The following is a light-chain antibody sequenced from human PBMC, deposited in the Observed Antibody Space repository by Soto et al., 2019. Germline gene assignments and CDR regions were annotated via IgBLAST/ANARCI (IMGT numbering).Light chain of an antibody. CDR3: MQALQTRNT. Sequence: DIVMTQSPLSLPVTPGEPASISCRSSQSLLHSNGYNYLDWYLRKPGQSPQLLISLGSNRASGVPDRFSGSGSGTDFTLKISRVEAEDVGVYYCMQALQTRNTFGQGTKLEIK. V-gene: IGKV2-28*01. J-gene: IGKJ2*01. CDR1: QSLLHSNGYNY. CDR2: LGS.